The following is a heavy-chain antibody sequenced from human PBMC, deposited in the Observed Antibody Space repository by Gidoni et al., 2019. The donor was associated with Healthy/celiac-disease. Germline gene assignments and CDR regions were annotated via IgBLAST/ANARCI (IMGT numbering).Heavy chain of an antibody. CDR3: ARDVDDSSGYYFDY. J-gene: IGHJ4*02. CDR1: CGSISRGDYY. Sequence: QVQLQQSGPGLVTPSQTLSLTCTVPCGSISRGDYYWSWIRQPPGKGLEWIGYTYYSGSTYYNQSLKSRVTISVDTSKNQFSLKLSSVTAADTAVYYCARDVDDSSGYYFDYWGQGTLVTVSS. V-gene: IGHV4-30-4*01. D-gene: IGHD3-22*01. CDR2: TYYSGST.